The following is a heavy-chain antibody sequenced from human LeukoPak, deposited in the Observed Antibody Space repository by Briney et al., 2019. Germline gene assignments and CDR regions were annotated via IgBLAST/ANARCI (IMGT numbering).Heavy chain of an antibody. CDR2: INPNSGGT. D-gene: IGHD2-2*01. CDR3: ARDLPARYCSSTSCYYYYMDV. CDR1: GYTFTGYY. V-gene: IGHV1-2*02. J-gene: IGHJ6*03. Sequence: ASVKVSCKASGYTFTGYYMHWVRQAPGQGLEWMGWINPNSGGTDYAQKFQGRVTMTRDTSISTAYMELSRLRSDDTAVYYCARDLPARYCSSTSCYYYYMDVWGKGTTVTVSS.